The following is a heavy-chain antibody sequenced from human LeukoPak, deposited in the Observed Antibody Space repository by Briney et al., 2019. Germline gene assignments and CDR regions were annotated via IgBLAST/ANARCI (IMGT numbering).Heavy chain of an antibody. D-gene: IGHD3-10*01. CDR2: INADSATT. CDR3: ARKSASGNYPLDY. J-gene: IGHJ4*02. CDR1: GFTFSSYA. V-gene: IGHV3-23*01. Sequence: GGSLRLFCAASGFTFSSYAMSWVRQAPGKGLEWVSVINADSATTFYADSGKGRFTISRDNAKNTVFLQMSSLRAEDTALYYCARKSASGNYPLDYWGQGTLVTVSS.